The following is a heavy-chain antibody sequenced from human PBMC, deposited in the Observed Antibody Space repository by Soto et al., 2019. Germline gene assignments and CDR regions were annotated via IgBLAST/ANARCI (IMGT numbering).Heavy chain of an antibody. CDR1: GGTFSSYA. CDR2: LIPIVGTA. D-gene: IGHD5-12*01. CDR3: AREMATTYFDY. J-gene: IGHJ4*02. Sequence: QVQLVQSGAEVKKPGSSVKVSCKASGGTFSSYAISWVRQAPGQGLEWMGGLIPIVGTANYAQEFQGRVTITADKSTSTAYMGLSSLRSEDTAVYYCAREMATTYFDYWGQGTLVPVSS. V-gene: IGHV1-69*06.